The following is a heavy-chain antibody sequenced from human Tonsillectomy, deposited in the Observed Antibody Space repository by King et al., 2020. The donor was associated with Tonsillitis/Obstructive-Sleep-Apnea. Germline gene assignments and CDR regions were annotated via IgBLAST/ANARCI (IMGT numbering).Heavy chain of an antibody. CDR2: IYYSGST. CDR3: ARVYYDFWSGSYSYYMDV. J-gene: IGHJ6*03. D-gene: IGHD3-3*01. V-gene: IGHV4-59*01. Sequence: QLQESGPGLVKPSETLSLTCTVSGGSISSYYWSWIRQPPGKGLEWIGYIYYSGSTNYNPSLKSRVTISVATAQNQFSLKLSSVTPADTALYYCARVYYDFWSGSYSYYMDVWGKGTTVTVSS. CDR1: GGSISSYY.